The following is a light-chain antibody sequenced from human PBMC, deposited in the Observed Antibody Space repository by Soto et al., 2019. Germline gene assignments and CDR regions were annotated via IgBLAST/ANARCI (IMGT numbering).Light chain of an antibody. J-gene: IGLJ1*01. Sequence: QSALTQPRSVSGSPGQSVTISCTGTSSDVGGYNYVSWYQQHPGKAPKLMIYDVSKRPSGVPDRFSGSKSGNTASLTISGLQAEDEADYYCCSYAGSYGYVFGTGTKLTFL. V-gene: IGLV2-11*01. CDR3: CSYAGSYGYV. CDR2: DVS. CDR1: SSDVGGYNY.